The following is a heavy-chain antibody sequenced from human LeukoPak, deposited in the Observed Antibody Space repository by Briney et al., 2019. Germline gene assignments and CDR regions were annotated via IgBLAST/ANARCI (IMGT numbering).Heavy chain of an antibody. D-gene: IGHD5-18*01. V-gene: IGHV1-69*13. J-gene: IGHJ4*02. CDR3: ARPTSTGYSYGYGY. CDR2: IIPIFGTA. CDR1: GGTFSSYA. Sequence: SVKVSCKASGGTFSSYAISWVRQAPGQGLEWMGGIIPIFGTANYAQKFQGRVTITADESTSTAYKELSSLRSEDTAVYYCARPTSTGYSYGYGYWGQGTLVTVSS.